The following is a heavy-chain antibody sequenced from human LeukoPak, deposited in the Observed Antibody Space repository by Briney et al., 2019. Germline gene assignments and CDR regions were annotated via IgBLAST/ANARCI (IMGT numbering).Heavy chain of an antibody. D-gene: IGHD3-16*01. J-gene: IGHJ4*02. CDR2: IYHNGST. CDR3: ASGASRSEAIDY. Sequence: SETLSLTCTVSGGSISSGYYWGWIRQPPGKGLEWIGSIYHNGSTYYNASLKSRVTISIDTSKNQFSLKLSSVTAADTAFYYCASGASRSEAIDYWGQGTLVTVSS. CDR1: GGSISSGYY. V-gene: IGHV4-38-2*02.